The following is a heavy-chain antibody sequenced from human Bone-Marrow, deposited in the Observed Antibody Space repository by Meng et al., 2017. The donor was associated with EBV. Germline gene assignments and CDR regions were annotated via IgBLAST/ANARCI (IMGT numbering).Heavy chain of an antibody. D-gene: IGHD6-13*01. CDR2: FDPEDGET. Sequence: GQGGGEVKKPGASAKCSRKVSGDTLTELSMDWGREAPGKGVEWMGGFDPEDGETIYAQKFQGRVTMTEDTSTDTAYMELSSLRSEDTAVYYCATVTAAAGYFDYWGQGTLVTVSS. V-gene: IGHV1-24*01. J-gene: IGHJ4*02. CDR3: ATVTAAAGYFDY. CDR1: GDTLTELS.